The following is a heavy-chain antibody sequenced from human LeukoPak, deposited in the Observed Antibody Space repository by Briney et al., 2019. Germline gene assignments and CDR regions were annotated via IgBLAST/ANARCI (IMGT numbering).Heavy chain of an antibody. CDR3: TRRSGYSYGDAFDI. CDR2: IRSKAYGGTT. J-gene: IGHJ3*02. Sequence: PGRSLRLSCTASGFTFGDYAMSWVRQAPGKGLEWVGFIRSKAYGGTTEDAASVKGRFTIPRDDSKSIAYLQMNSLKTEDTAVYYCTRRSGYSYGDAFDIWGQGTMVTVSS. D-gene: IGHD5-18*01. V-gene: IGHV3-49*04. CDR1: GFTFGDYA.